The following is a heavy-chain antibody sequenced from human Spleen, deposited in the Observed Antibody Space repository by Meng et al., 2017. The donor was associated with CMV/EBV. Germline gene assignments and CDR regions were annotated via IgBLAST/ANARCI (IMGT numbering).Heavy chain of an antibody. Sequence: GGSLRLSCAASGLIFSGSSMHWVRQASGKGLEWVGRIRNKTNNYATAYAASVKGRFTISRDDSKNMVYLQMSSLKTEDSALYYCTRHVSGGPRYWGQGTLVTVSS. CDR3: TRHVSGGPRY. J-gene: IGHJ4*02. V-gene: IGHV3-73*01. D-gene: IGHD1-14*01. CDR2: IRNKTNNYAT. CDR1: GLIFSGSS.